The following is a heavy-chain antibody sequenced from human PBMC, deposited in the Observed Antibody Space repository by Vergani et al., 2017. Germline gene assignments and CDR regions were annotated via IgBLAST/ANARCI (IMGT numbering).Heavy chain of an antibody. CDR1: GFTFSSYW. D-gene: IGHD2-15*01. CDR2: IKQDGSEK. V-gene: IGHV3-7*01. Sequence: EVQLVESGGGLVQPGGSLRLSCAASGFTFSSYWMSWVRQAPGKGLEWVANIKQDGSEKYYVDSVKGRFTISRDNAKNTLYLQMNSLRAEDTAVYYCARDRVCSGGSCYSNWFDPWGQGTLVTVSS. J-gene: IGHJ5*02. CDR3: ARDRVCSGGSCYSNWFDP.